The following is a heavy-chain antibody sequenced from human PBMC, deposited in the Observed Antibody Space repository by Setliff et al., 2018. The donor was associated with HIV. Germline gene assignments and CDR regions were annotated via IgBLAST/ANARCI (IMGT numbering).Heavy chain of an antibody. CDR3: ARGAIAAAGDFDY. CDR1: GGFISSYY. V-gene: IGHV4-4*07. CDR2: IYTSGST. Sequence: SETLSLTCTVSGGFISSYYWNWIRQPAGKGLEWIGRIYTSGSTNYNPSLKSRVTMSVDTSKNQFSLRLSSVTAADTAVYYCARGAIAAAGDFDYWGQGTLVTASS. J-gene: IGHJ4*02. D-gene: IGHD6-13*01.